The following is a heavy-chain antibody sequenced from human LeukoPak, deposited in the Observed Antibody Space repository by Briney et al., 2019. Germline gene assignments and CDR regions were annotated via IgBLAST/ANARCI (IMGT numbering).Heavy chain of an antibody. CDR3: ARGVRSVGARGAFDI. J-gene: IGHJ3*02. D-gene: IGHD4/OR15-4a*01. V-gene: IGHV1-46*01. CDR2: INPSGGST. Sequence: ASVKVSCKASGYTFTSYYMHWVRQAPGQGLEWMGIINPSGGSTSYAQKFQGRVTMTRDTSTSTVYMELSSLGSEDTAVYYCARGVRSVGARGAFDIWGQGTMVTVSS. CDR1: GYTFTSYY.